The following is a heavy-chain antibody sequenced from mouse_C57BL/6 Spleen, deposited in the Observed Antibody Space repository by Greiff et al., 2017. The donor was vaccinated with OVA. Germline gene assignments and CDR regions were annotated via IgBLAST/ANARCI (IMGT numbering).Heavy chain of an antibody. CDR1: GYSITSGYY. J-gene: IGHJ1*03. CDR3: ARGGYDGLYWYFDV. Sequence: EVKLMESGPGLVKPSQSLSLTCSVTGYSITSGYYWNWIRQFPGNKLEWMGYISYDGSNNYNPSLKHRISITRDTSKNQFFLKLNSVTTEDTATYYCARGGYDGLYWYFDVWGTGTTVTVSS. V-gene: IGHV3-6*01. CDR2: ISYDGSN. D-gene: IGHD2-2*01.